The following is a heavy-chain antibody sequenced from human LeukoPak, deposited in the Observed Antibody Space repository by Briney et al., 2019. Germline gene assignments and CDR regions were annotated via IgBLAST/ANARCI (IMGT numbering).Heavy chain of an antibody. D-gene: IGHD2-2*01. Sequence: GGSLRLSCAASGFTFSSYVKSWVRQAPGKGLEWVSAISGSGGITYYADSVKGRFTISRDNSKNTLYLQMNSLRAEDTAVYYCAKPPPGCSSSSCYFDYWGQGTLVTVPS. V-gene: IGHV3-23*01. CDR3: AKPPPGCSSSSCYFDY. CDR1: GFTFSSYV. CDR2: ISGSGGIT. J-gene: IGHJ4*02.